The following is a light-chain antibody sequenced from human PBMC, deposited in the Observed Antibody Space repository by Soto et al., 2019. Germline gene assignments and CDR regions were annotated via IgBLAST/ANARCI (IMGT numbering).Light chain of an antibody. CDR3: SSYTSSSTL. CDR1: GSNLGPDYD. Sequence: QSVLTQPPSVSGAPGQRVTISCTGSGSNLGPDYDVHWYQQLPGTAPKLLIFGNSNRPSGVPDRFSGSKSGNTASLTISGLQAEAEAAYYCSSYTSSSTLSGTGTKVTVL. J-gene: IGLJ1*01. CDR2: GNS. V-gene: IGLV1-40*01.